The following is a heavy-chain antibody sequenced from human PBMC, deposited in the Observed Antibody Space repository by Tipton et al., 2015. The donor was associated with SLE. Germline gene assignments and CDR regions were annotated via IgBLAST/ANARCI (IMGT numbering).Heavy chain of an antibody. J-gene: IGHJ4*02. V-gene: IGHV4-39*07. CDR2: IFYSGST. CDR3: ARQRDGFRELLRADY. CDR1: GGSINNRNYY. Sequence: TLSLTCTVSGGSINNRNYYWGWIRQPPGKGLEWIGSIFYSGSTNYNPSLKSRVTISGDTSKNQFSLNVSSVTAADTAVYYCARQRDGFRELLRADYWGQGTLVTVSS. D-gene: IGHD3-10*01.